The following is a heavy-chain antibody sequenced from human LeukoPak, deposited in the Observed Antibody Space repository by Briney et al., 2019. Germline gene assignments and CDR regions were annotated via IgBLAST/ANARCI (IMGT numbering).Heavy chain of an antibody. D-gene: IGHD3-9*01. J-gene: IGHJ4*02. CDR1: EFTFSNFG. CDR2: MRYDGSNE. CDR3: AKDHRYFEYLGKAADY. Sequence: PGGSLRLSCAASEFTFSNFGMHWVRQAPGKGLEWVALMRYDGSNEDYADSVKGRFTISRDNSKNTLYLQMNSLRPEDTALYYCAKDHRYFEYLGKAADYWGPGTMVTVSS. V-gene: IGHV3-30*02.